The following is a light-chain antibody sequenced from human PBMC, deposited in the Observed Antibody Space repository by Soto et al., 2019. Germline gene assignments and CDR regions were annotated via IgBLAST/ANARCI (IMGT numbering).Light chain of an antibody. CDR3: LQSNRFPHP. CDR1: QYISSW. CDR2: AAS. Sequence: DIQMTQSPSSVSASVGDRVTITCRASQYISSWLAWYQQKPGKAPQLLIYAASSLQSGVPSRFSGSGSGTDFTLTISSLQPEDFATYYCLQSNRFPHPFGQGTKLEIK. J-gene: IGKJ2*01. V-gene: IGKV1-12*01.